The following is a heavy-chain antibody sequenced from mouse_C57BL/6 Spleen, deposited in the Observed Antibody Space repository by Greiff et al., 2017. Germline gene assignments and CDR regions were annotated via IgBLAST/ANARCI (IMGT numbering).Heavy chain of an antibody. CDR3: ARLNRDYAMDY. CDR1: GYTFTSYT. CDR2: INPSSGYT. V-gene: IGHV1-4*01. Sequence: QVQLQQSGAELARPGASVKMSCKASGYTFTSYTMHWVKQRPGPGLEWIGYINPSSGYTKYNQKFKDKATLTADKSSSTAYMQLSSLTSEDSAVYYCARLNRDYAMDYWGQGTSVTVSS. D-gene: IGHD3-1*01. J-gene: IGHJ4*01.